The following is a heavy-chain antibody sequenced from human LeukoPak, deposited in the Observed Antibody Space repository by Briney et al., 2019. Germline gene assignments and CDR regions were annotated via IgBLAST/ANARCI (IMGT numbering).Heavy chain of an antibody. CDR3: AKDRYYYDSSGYPGH. Sequence: GGSLRLSCAASGFTFSSYGMHWVRQAPGKGLEWVAVISYDGSNKYYADSVKGRFTISRDNYKNTLYLQMNSLRAEDTAVYYCAKDRYYYDSSGYPGHWGQGTLVTVSS. J-gene: IGHJ4*02. CDR2: ISYDGSNK. CDR1: GFTFSSYG. D-gene: IGHD3-22*01. V-gene: IGHV3-30*18.